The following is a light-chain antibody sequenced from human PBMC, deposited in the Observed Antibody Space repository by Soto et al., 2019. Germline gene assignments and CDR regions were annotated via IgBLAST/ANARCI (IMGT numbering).Light chain of an antibody. CDR1: QPILTY. CDR2: TAS. Sequence: DIQMTQSPSSLSASVGDRVTITCRPSQPILTYLKWIQQKPGRAPTVLIYTASSLQSGVQSRFSGSGSGTDFTLTISNMHPEDFDTYYCQQRYTTPYTFGQGTRLEI. V-gene: IGKV1-39*01. CDR3: QQRYTTPYT. J-gene: IGKJ2*01.